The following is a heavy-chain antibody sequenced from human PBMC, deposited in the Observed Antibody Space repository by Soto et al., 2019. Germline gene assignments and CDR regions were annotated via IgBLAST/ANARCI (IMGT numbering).Heavy chain of an antibody. V-gene: IGHV1-69*02. CDR1: GGTFSSYT. D-gene: IGHD4-17*01. CDR2: IIPILGIA. CDR3: ARQTTVTTFDY. J-gene: IGHJ4*02. Sequence: QVQLVQSGAEVKKPGSSVKVSCKASGGTFSSYTISWVRQAPGQGLEWMGRIIPILGIANYAQKFQGRVTITADKSTSTAYMELSSLRSEDTAVYYWARQTTVTTFDYWGQGTLVTVSS.